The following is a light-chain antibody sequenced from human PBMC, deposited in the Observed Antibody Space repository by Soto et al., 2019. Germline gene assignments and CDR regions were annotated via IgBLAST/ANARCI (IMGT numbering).Light chain of an antibody. CDR3: SSYTTSSTLV. CDR2: DVS. V-gene: IGLV2-14*03. J-gene: IGLJ2*01. Sequence: QSVLTQPASVSGSPGQSITISCTGTSSDIGAYNFVSWFQQLPGKAPQLMISDVSNRPSGVSNRFSGSKSGNTASLTISGLQAEDEADYYCSSYTTSSTLVFGGGTKLTVL. CDR1: SSDIGAYNF.